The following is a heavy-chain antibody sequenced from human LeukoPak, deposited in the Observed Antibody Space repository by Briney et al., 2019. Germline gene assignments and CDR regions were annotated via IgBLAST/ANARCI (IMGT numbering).Heavy chain of an antibody. CDR3: TREATANSGGYYFDY. CDR2: INISGNT. V-gene: IGHV4-39*07. CDR1: GGSISSSSYD. J-gene: IGHJ4*02. D-gene: IGHD6-25*01. Sequence: SETLSLTCTVSGGSISSSSYDWGWIRQPPGKGLEWVGRINISGNTNYNPSLKSRVTMSVDTSKNQFSLRLNFVTAADTAVYYCTREATANSGGYYFDYWGQGTLVTVSS.